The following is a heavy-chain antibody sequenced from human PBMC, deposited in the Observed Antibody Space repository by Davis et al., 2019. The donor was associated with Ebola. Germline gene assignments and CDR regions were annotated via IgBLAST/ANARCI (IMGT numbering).Heavy chain of an antibody. Sequence: PGGSLRLSCAASGFTFSSYSMNWVRQAQGKGLEWVSYISSSSTIYYADSVKGRFTISRDNAKNSLYLQMNSLRDEDTAVYYCARDPNLRDVWGKGTTVTVSS. J-gene: IGHJ6*04. CDR2: ISSSSTI. D-gene: IGHD1-14*01. CDR1: GFTFSSYS. CDR3: ARDPNLRDV. V-gene: IGHV3-48*02.